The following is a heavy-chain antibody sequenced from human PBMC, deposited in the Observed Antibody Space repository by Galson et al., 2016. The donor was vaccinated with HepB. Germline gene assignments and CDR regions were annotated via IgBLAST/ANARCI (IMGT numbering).Heavy chain of an antibody. Sequence: SVKVSCKASGYTFSNYGITWVRQAPGQGPEWMGWISGYSGSTKYAQKFQARVTMTTDTSTTTAYMELRSLRSDDTAVYYCTRVPNYDYVWVSYRYGYYHGRDGWGQGTTVTVSS. V-gene: IGHV1-18*01. CDR1: GYTFSNYG. D-gene: IGHD3-16*02. CDR3: TRVPNYDYVWVSYRYGYYHGRDG. J-gene: IGHJ6*02. CDR2: ISGYSGST.